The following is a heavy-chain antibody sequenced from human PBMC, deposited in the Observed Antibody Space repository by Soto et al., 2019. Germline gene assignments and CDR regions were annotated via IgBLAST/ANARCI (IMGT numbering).Heavy chain of an antibody. V-gene: IGHV4-30-4*08. CDR1: GGPISSDYYH. J-gene: IGHJ6*02. D-gene: IGHD2-21*02. Sequence: SETLSLTCTVSGGPISSDYYHWTWIRQSPGKGLEWIGYIHHSGSILYNPSLKSRLTISVDTSKNQFSLHLTSVTAADTAVYFCAREDDGGDSLDVWGQGTTVTVSS. CDR3: AREDDGGDSLDV. CDR2: IHHSGSI.